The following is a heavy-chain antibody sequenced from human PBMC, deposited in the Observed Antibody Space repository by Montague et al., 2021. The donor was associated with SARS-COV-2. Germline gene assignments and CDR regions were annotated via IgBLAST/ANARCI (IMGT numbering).Heavy chain of an antibody. CDR2: SYWNDDK. J-gene: IGHJ3*02. CDR3: AHRPGMAVAGGAFDI. D-gene: IGHD6-19*01. V-gene: IGHV2-5*01. Sequence: PALVKPTQTLTLTCTFSGFSLSTSGVGVGWIRQPPGKALEWLALSYWNDDKRYSPSLKSRLTITKDTSKNQVVLTMTNMDPVDTATYYCAHRPGMAVAGGAFDIWGQGTMVTVSS. CDR1: GFSLSTSGVG.